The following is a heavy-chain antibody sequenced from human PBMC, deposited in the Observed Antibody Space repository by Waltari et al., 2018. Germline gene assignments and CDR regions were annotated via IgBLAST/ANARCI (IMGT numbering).Heavy chain of an antibody. Sequence: VQLVESGGGLVQPGGSLRLSCAASGFTFSSHSMHWVRQAPGKGLVWVSRIVTDASDATYADSVKGRFTISRDNAKNTLYLQMNSLRAEDTAVYYCATIQSGSYWGQGTLVTVSS. CDR1: GFTFSSHS. D-gene: IGHD1-26*01. CDR2: IVTDASDA. J-gene: IGHJ4*02. V-gene: IGHV3-74*01. CDR3: ATIQSGSY.